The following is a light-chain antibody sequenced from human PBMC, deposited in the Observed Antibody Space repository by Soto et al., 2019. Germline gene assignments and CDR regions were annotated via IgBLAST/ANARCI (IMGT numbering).Light chain of an antibody. CDR1: SSNIGNNY. CDR3: GTWDSSLSAQV. J-gene: IGLJ1*01. CDR2: DNN. V-gene: IGLV1-51*01. Sequence: QSVLTQSPSVSGAPGQRVSISCTGTSSNIGNNYVSWYQQLPGTAPKLLIYDNNKRPSGIPDRFSGSKSGTSATLGITGLQTGDEADYYCGTWDSSLSAQVFGTGTKVTVL.